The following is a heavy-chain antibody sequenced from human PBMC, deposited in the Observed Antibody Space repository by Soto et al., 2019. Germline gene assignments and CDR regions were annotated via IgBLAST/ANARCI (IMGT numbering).Heavy chain of an antibody. CDR3: ARVKLYEYSGSYFDYYGMDV. J-gene: IGHJ6*02. CDR1: GYTFTSYG. CDR2: ISAYNGNT. D-gene: IGHD1-26*01. Sequence: ASVKVSCKASGYTFTSYGISWVRQAPGQGLEWMGWISAYNGNTNYAQKLQGRVTMTTDTSTSTAYMELRSLRSDDTAVYYCARVKLYEYSGSYFDYYGMDVWGQGTTVTVSS. V-gene: IGHV1-18*01.